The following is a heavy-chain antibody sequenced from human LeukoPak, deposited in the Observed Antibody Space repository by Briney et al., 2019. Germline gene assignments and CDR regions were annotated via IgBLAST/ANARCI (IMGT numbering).Heavy chain of an antibody. CDR3: ARDSGENIAVAGTIDY. CDR1: GFTFSSYS. Sequence: GGSLRLSCAASGFTFSSYSMNWVRQDPGKGLEWVSSISSSSSYIYYADSVKGRFTISRDNAKNSLYLQMSSLRAEDTAVYYCARDSGENIAVAGTIDYWGQRTLVTVSS. D-gene: IGHD6-19*01. CDR2: ISSSSSYI. V-gene: IGHV3-21*01. J-gene: IGHJ4*02.